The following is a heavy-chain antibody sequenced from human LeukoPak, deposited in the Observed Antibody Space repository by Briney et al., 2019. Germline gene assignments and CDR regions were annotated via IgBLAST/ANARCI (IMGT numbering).Heavy chain of an antibody. CDR1: GGSIRYYY. J-gene: IGHJ3*02. Sequence: SETLSLTCTVSGGSIRYYYWSWIRQPPGKGREWIGYIYYSGSTYYNPPPKSRVTISVDTSKNQFSLKLSSVTAADTAVYYCARELPKAAFDIWGQGTMVTVSS. CDR3: ARELPKAAFDI. V-gene: IGHV4-59*12. D-gene: IGHD3-10*01. CDR2: IYYSGST.